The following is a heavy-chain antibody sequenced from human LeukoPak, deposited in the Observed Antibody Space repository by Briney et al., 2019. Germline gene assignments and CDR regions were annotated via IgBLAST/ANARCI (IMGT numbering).Heavy chain of an antibody. CDR2: ISGSGGST. J-gene: IGHJ5*02. CDR3: AKDRRIGVVVITGEFDP. Sequence: GGSLRLSCAASGFTFSSYAMSWVRQAPGKGLEWVSAISGSGGSTYYADSVKGRFTISRDNSKNTLYLQMNSLRAGDTAVYYCAKDRRIGVVVITGEFDPWGQGTLVTVSS. D-gene: IGHD3-22*01. V-gene: IGHV3-23*01. CDR1: GFTFSSYA.